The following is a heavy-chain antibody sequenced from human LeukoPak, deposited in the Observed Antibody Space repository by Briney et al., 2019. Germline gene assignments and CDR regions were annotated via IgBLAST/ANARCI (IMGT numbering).Heavy chain of an antibody. CDR1: GFTFSSYS. CDR3: ARDLVVPAAMDAFDI. Sequence: GGSLRLSCAASGFTFSSYSMNWVRQAPGKGLEWVSSISSSSSYIYYADSVKGRFTISRDNAKNSLYLQMKSLRAEDTAVYYSARDLVVPAAMDAFDIWGQGTMVTVSS. J-gene: IGHJ3*02. V-gene: IGHV3-21*01. CDR2: ISSSSSYI. D-gene: IGHD2-2*01.